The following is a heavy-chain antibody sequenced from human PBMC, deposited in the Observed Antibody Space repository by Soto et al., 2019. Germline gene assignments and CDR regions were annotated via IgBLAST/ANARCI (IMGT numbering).Heavy chain of an antibody. CDR3: ARSTRSGTTFDY. D-gene: IGHD4-17*01. V-gene: IGHV4-4*02. CDR2: IYHSGST. CDR1: GGSISSSNW. Sequence: QVQLQESGPGLVKPSGTLSLTCAVSGGSISSSNWWSWVRQPPGKGLEWIGEIYHSGSTNYNPSLKSRVTTXVXXSKNQFSLKLSSVTAADTAVYYCARSTRSGTTFDYWGQGTLVTVSS. J-gene: IGHJ4*02.